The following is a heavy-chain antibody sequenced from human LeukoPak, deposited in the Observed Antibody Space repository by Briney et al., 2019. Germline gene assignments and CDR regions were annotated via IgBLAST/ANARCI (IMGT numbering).Heavy chain of an antibody. CDR2: ISGSGGRT. J-gene: IGHJ4*02. Sequence: GGSLRLSCAASGFTFSSYAMSWVRKAPGKGLEWVSAISGSGGRTYYADSVKGRFTISRDNSKNPLYLQINSLRAEDTSVYYSAKDPFFDYWRQGTLVPVSS. V-gene: IGHV3-23*01. CDR1: GFTFSSYA. CDR3: AKDPFFDY.